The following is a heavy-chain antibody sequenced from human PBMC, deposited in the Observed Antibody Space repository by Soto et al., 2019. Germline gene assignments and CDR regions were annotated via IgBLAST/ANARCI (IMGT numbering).Heavy chain of an antibody. CDR1: GGTFSSYT. Sequence: QVQLVQSGAEVKKPGSSVKVSCKASGGTFSSYTISWVRQAPGQGLEWMGRIIPILGIANYAQKFQGRVTITADKSTSTAYMELSSLRSEDTAVYYCARVGGGSYSTNWFDPWGQGTLVTVSS. V-gene: IGHV1-69*02. CDR2: IIPILGIA. J-gene: IGHJ5*02. CDR3: ARVGGGSYSTNWFDP. D-gene: IGHD1-26*01.